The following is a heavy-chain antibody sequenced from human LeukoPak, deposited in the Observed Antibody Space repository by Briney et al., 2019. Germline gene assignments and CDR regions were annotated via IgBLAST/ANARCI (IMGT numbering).Heavy chain of an antibody. V-gene: IGHV1-69*06. CDR1: GGTFSGYA. J-gene: IGHJ4*02. D-gene: IGHD3-3*01. CDR3: ARNCQECPDDY. Sequence: SGKLSCKASGGTFSGYAISWVRQSPGQGLEWMGGIIPIFGTANYAQKFQGRVTITADKSTSTAYMELSSLRSEDTAVYYCARNCQECPDDYWGQGTLVTVSS. CDR2: IIPIFGTA.